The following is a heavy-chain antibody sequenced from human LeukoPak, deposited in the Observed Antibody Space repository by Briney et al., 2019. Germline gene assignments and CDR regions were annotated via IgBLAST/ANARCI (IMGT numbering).Heavy chain of an antibody. V-gene: IGHV3-23*01. J-gene: IGHJ5*01. Sequence: PGGSLRLSCAASEFTFSSYAMSWVRQAPGKGLEWVSGISSSGGSTFYADSVKGGFTISRDNSKNTVHLQMISLRAEDTAVYHCAKDSQQQFLRYPVDSWGQGTLVTVSS. CDR2: ISSSGGST. CDR3: AKDSQQQFLRYPVDS. CDR1: EFTFSSYA. D-gene: IGHD6-13*01.